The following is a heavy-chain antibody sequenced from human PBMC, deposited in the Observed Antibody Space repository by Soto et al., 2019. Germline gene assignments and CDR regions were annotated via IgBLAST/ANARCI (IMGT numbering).Heavy chain of an antibody. J-gene: IGHJ3*02. CDR3: ARVGGGYGSSTSCYNAFDI. CDR1: GFTFSSYW. Sequence: EVQLVESGGGLVQPGGSLRLSCAASGFTFSSYWMTWVRQAPGKGLEWVANIKQDESEKYYVDSMKGRFAISRDNAKNSLYLQMNSLRAEDTAVYYCARVGGGYGSSTSCYNAFDIWGQGTMVTVSS. D-gene: IGHD2-2*01. V-gene: IGHV3-7*01. CDR2: IKQDESEK.